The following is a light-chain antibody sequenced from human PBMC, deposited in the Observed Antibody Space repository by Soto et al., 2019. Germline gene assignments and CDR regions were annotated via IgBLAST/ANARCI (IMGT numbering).Light chain of an antibody. J-gene: IGKJ4*01. V-gene: IGKV4-1*01. Sequence: DIVMTQSPDSLAVSLGERATINCKSSQSVLYRSNNNNYLAWYQQKPGQPPHLLIYWASTRASGVPDRFSGGGSETNFTLSISSLQAEDVAVYYCQQYFSTPLTFGGGTKVEI. CDR2: WAS. CDR1: QSVLYRSNNNNY. CDR3: QQYFSTPLT.